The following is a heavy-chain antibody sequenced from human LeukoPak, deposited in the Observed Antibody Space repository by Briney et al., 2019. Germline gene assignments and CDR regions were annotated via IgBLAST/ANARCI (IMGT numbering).Heavy chain of an antibody. CDR1: GGSISSGGYS. CDR2: IYHSGST. D-gene: IGHD2-2*01. CDR3: ARGDCSNTSCYALSWFDP. V-gene: IGHV4-30-2*01. Sequence: PSQTLSLTCAVSGGSISSGGYSWSWIRQPPGKGLEWIGYIYHSGSTYYNPSLKSRVTISVDRSKNQFSLKLSSVTAADTAVYYCARGDCSNTSCYALSWFDPWGQGTLVTVSS. J-gene: IGHJ5*02.